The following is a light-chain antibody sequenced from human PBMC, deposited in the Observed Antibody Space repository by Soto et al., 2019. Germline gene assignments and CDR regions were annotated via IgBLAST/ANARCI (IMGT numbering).Light chain of an antibody. Sequence: DIQMTQSPSTLSVSVGETVTITCRANQSISEFLAWYQQKPGKAPKLLIYDAFGLEKGVPSRFGGSGSGTEFTLTINSLQPDDLGTYYCQQYNTYPWTFGQGTKVDIK. CDR2: DAF. CDR3: QQYNTYPWT. CDR1: QSISEF. J-gene: IGKJ1*01. V-gene: IGKV1-5*01.